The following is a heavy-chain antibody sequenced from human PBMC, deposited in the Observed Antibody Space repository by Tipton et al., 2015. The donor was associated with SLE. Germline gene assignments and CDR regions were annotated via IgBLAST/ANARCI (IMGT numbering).Heavy chain of an antibody. CDR2: IYHTGDT. CDR3: ARERYITLSSGDGFDI. J-gene: IGHJ3*02. V-gene: IGHV4-31*03. CDR1: GGSISSGGYF. D-gene: IGHD5-12*01. Sequence: LRLSCSVSGGSISSGGYFWTWIRQHPVKGLEWIGYIYHTGDTYYNPSLKSRVTISSDTPTNQFSLQLSSVTAADTAVYYCARERYITLSSGDGFDIWGQGTVVTVPS.